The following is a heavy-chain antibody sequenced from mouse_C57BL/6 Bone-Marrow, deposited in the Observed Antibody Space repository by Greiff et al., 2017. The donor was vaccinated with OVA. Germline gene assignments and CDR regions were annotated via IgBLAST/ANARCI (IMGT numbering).Heavy chain of an antibody. CDR1: GYTFTSYW. Sequence: QVQLQQPWAELVKPGASVKLSCKASGYTFTSYWMHWVKQRPGQGLEWIGMIHPNSGSTNYNEKFKSKATLTVDKSSSPAYMQLSSLTSEDSAVYYCARSFYYGNGGNYWGQGTTLTVSS. CDR3: ARSFYYGNGGNY. D-gene: IGHD2-1*01. CDR2: IHPNSGST. V-gene: IGHV1-64*01. J-gene: IGHJ2*01.